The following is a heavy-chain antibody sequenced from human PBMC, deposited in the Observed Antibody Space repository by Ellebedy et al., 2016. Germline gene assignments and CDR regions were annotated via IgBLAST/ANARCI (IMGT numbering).Heavy chain of an antibody. J-gene: IGHJ1*01. V-gene: IGHV3-48*04. CDR1: GFTFRSYS. CDR3: AREGSGSYGTEYFQH. Sequence: GGSLRLSCAASGFTFRSYSMNWVRQAPGKGLECISYISSSTTTIYYADSVKGRFTISRDNAKNSLYLQMNSLRVEDTAVYYCAREGSGSYGTEYFQHWGQGTLVTVSS. D-gene: IGHD1-26*01. CDR2: ISSSTTTI.